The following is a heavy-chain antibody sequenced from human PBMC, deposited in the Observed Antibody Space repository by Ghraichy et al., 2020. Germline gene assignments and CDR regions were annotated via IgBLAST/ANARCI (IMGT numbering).Heavy chain of an antibody. Sequence: SETLTLTCAVYGGSFSGYYWSWIRQPPGKGLEWIGEINHGGTTNYNPSLKSRVTMSLDTSENQFSLKLTSVTAADTAVYFCARAYRCGRGRCSTWDSWGQGTLVTVSS. V-gene: IGHV4-34*01. J-gene: IGHJ5*02. CDR2: INHGGTT. CDR3: ARAYRCGRGRCSTWDS. D-gene: IGHD2-21*01. CDR1: GGSFSGYY.